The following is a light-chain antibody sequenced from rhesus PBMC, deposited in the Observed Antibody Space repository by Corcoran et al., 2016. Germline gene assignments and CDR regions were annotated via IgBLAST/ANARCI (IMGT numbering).Light chain of an antibody. Sequence: DIQMTQSPSSLSASVGDTVTITCRASQGISSYLAWYQQKSGKAPKLLVYNASTLQSGVPSRFSGKGSGTDFTLTSSSLQPEDFATYYCQQHNSDPLTFGGGTKVELK. CDR3: QQHNSDPLT. CDR1: QGISSY. J-gene: IGKJ4*01. V-gene: IGKV1-25*01. CDR2: NAS.